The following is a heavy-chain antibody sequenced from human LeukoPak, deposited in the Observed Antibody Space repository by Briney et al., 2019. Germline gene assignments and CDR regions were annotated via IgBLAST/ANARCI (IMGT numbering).Heavy chain of an antibody. CDR3: ATYVAASAVKKAFDI. J-gene: IGHJ3*02. CDR1: GYSFTTYW. V-gene: IGHV5-51*01. CDR2: IYPGDSDT. D-gene: IGHD6-13*01. Sequence: GESLKISCKGSGYSFTTYWIAWVRQMPGKGLEWMGIIYPGDSDTRYSPSFQGQVTISADKSISTAYLQWSSLRASDTAMYFCATYVAASAVKKAFDIWGQGTMVTVSS.